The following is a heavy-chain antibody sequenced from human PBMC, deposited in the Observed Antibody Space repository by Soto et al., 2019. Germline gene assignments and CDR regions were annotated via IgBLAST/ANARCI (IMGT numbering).Heavy chain of an antibody. CDR3: PRGGRRRWFDP. J-gene: IGHJ5*02. CDR1: GGSFSGYY. CDR2: INHSGST. Sequence: QVQLQQWGAGLLKPSETLSLTCAVYGGSFSGYYWSWIRQPPGKGLEWIGEINHSGSTNYNPSLKSRVTISVHPSKNQFSLKLRSVSAADAAVYYCPRGGRRRWFDPWGQGALVTVSS. V-gene: IGHV4-34*01.